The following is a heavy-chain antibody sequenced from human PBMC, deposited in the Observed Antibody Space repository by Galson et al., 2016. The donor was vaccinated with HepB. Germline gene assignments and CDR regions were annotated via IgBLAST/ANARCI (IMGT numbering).Heavy chain of an antibody. D-gene: IGHD6-19*01. CDR1: GFTFSSYG. J-gene: IGHJ4*02. CDR2: IRYDGSNK. CDR3: AKGAEQWLVPGYFDY. Sequence: SLRLSCAASGFTFSSYGMHWVRQAPGRGLEWVTFIRYDGSNKYYADSVKGRFTISRDNSKNTLYLQMNRLRAEDTAVYYCAKGAEQWLVPGYFDYWGQGTLVTVSS. V-gene: IGHV3-30*02.